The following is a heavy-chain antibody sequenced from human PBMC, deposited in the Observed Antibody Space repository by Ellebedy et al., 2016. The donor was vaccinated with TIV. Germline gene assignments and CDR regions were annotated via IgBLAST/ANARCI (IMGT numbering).Heavy chain of an antibody. CDR1: GYTFTGYY. CDR2: ISAYNGNT. CDR3: ASSGSSGPYYYYGMDV. D-gene: IGHD6-19*01. V-gene: IGHV1-18*04. J-gene: IGHJ6*02. Sequence: ASVKVSXKASGYTFTGYYMHWVRQAPGQGLEWMGWISAYNGNTNYAQKLQGRVTMTTDTSTSTAYMELRSLRSDDTAVYYCASSGSSGPYYYYGMDVWGQGTTVTVSS.